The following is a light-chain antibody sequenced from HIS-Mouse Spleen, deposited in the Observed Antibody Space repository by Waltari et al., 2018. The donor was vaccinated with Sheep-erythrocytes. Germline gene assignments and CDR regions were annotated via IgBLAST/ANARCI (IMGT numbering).Light chain of an antibody. V-gene: IGLV2-23*01. CDR3: CSYAGSSTPWV. Sequence: QSALTQPASVSGSPGQSITISCTGNSSDVGSYNLVSWYQQHPGKAPKLMIYEGSKRPSGVSNRFSGSKSGNTASLTISGLQAEDEADYYCCSYAGSSTPWVFGGGTKLTV. CDR1: SSDVGSYNL. J-gene: IGLJ3*02. CDR2: EGS.